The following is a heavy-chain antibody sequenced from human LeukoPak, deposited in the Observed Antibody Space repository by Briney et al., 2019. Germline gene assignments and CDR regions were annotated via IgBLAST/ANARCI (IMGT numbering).Heavy chain of an antibody. D-gene: IGHD2-8*01. CDR2: IYYSGST. CDR3: ASQYIVLMVYAD. CDR1: GGSISSCSYY. V-gene: IGHV4-39*01. J-gene: IGHJ4*02. Sequence: AETLSLTCTLSGGSISSCSYYWGWIRQPPGKGLEWFGRIYYSGSTYYNPCLMSRVTISADTSKNQFSLKLSSVTAADSAVYCCASQYIVLMVYADWGQGTLVTVSS.